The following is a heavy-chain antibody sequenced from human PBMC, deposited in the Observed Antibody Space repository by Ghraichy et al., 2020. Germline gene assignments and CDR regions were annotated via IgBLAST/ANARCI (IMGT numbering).Heavy chain of an antibody. CDR3: ASRGRSGYTEN. CDR1: GGSISTYY. V-gene: IGHV4-4*07. CDR2: IYSSGST. D-gene: IGHD6-19*01. J-gene: IGHJ4*02. Sequence: SQTLSLTCTVSGGSISTYYWNWIRQPAAMGLEWIGRIYSSGSTNYNPSLKSRVTMSVDTSKNQFSLKLTSVTAADTAVYYCASRGRSGYTENWGQGTLVTVSS.